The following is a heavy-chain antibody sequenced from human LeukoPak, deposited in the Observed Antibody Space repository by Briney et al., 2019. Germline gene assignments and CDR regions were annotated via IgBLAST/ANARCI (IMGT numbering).Heavy chain of an antibody. Sequence: PSETLSLTCTVSGCSVSSGGYYWSWIRQHPGKGLEWIGYIYYSGSTYYNPSLKSRVTISVDTSKNQFSLKLSSVTAADTAVYYCARAEVAATPFDPWGQGTLVTVSS. CDR2: IYYSGST. CDR1: GCSVSSGGYY. D-gene: IGHD2-15*01. CDR3: ARAEVAATPFDP. V-gene: IGHV4-31*03. J-gene: IGHJ5*02.